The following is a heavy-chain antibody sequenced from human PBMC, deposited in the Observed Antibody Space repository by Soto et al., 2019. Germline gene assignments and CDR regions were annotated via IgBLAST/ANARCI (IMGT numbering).Heavy chain of an antibody. CDR2: IYYRGST. J-gene: IGHJ4*02. Sequence: KPSETLSLTCTVSGGSISSGDYYWSWIRQPPGKGLEWIGNIYYRGSTCYNPSLKSRVTISIDTSKNQFSLKLSSVTAADTAVYYCASRKSSPYFDYWGQGTLVTVSS. CDR1: GGSISSGDYY. V-gene: IGHV4-30-4*01. CDR3: ASRKSSPYFDY. D-gene: IGHD3-10*01.